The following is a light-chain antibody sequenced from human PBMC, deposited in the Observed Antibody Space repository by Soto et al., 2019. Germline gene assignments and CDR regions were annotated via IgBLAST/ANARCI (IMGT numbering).Light chain of an antibody. V-gene: IGKV1-27*01. CDR2: AAS. CDR3: QEYNIAPFT. Sequence: DIQMTQSPSSLSASVGDRVTITCRASQGITNYLACYQQKPGKVPKLLIYAASTLQSGVPSRVSGSGSGTDFTLKISSLQPADVATYYCQEYNIAPFTFGPGTKVDIQ. CDR1: QGITNY. J-gene: IGKJ3*01.